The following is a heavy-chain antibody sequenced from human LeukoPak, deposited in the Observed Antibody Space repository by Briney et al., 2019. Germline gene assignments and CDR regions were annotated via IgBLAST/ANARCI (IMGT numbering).Heavy chain of an antibody. V-gene: IGHV3-9*01. J-gene: IGHJ4*02. CDR2: ISGNSGSI. CDR3: ARPYCSGGSCYSMNDY. CDR1: GFTFNHYA. D-gene: IGHD2-15*01. Sequence: GGSLRLSCAASGFTFNHYAIHWVRQPPGKGLEWVSGISGNSGSIAYADSVKGRFTISRDNAKNSLYLQMNSLRPEDTAVYYCARPYCSGGSCYSMNDYWGQGTLVTVSS.